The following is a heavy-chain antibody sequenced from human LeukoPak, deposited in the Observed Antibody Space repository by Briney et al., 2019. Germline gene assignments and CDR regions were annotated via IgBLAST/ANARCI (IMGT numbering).Heavy chain of an antibody. CDR3: AELGITMIGGV. V-gene: IGHV3-21*01. D-gene: IGHD3-10*02. J-gene: IGHJ6*04. CDR1: GFTFSSYS. CDR2: ISSSSSYI. Sequence: GSLRLSCAASGFTFSSYSMNWVRQAPGKGLEWVSSISSSSSYIYYADSLKGRFTISRDNAKNSLYLQMNSLRAEDTAVYYCAELGITMIGGVWGKGTTVTISS.